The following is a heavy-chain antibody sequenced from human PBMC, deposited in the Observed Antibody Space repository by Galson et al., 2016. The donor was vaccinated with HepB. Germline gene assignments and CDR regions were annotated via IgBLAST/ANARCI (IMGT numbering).Heavy chain of an antibody. D-gene: IGHD5-12*01. Sequence: TLSLTCTVSGGSISSGDYYWTWIRQHPGKGLEWIGYIYYSGSTYYNPSLKSRLTISIDPSKNQFSLKPNSVTAADTAVYYCARYSSRDSCYNEDAFDFWGHGTVVTVSS. CDR3: ARYSSRDSCYNEDAFDF. J-gene: IGHJ3*01. CDR1: GGSISSGDYY. CDR2: IYYSGST. V-gene: IGHV4-31*03.